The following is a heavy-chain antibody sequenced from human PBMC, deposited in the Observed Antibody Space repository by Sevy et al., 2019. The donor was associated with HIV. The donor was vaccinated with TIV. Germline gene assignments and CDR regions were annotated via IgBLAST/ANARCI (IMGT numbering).Heavy chain of an antibody. CDR3: ARAVIAAGEWDNWFDP. J-gene: IGHJ5*02. V-gene: IGHV1-69*13. CDR2: IIPIFGTA. CDR1: GGTFSSYA. Sequence: ASVKVSCKAFGGTFSSYAISWVRQAPGQGLEWMGGIIPIFGTANYAQKFQGRVTITADESTSTAYMELSSLRSEDTAVYYCARAVIAAGEWDNWFDPWGQGTLVTVSS. D-gene: IGHD6-25*01.